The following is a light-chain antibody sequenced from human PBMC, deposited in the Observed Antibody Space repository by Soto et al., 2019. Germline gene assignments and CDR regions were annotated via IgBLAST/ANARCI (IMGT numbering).Light chain of an antibody. J-gene: IGKJ4*01. CDR2: GAS. V-gene: IGKV3-15*01. Sequence: EIVLTQSPRTLSLSPGERATLSCRASQSLRSTSLAWYQQKPGQAPRLLISGASTRATGIPARFSGSGSGTEFTLTISSLQSEDFAIYYCQQYSNWRMLTFGGGTKVDIK. CDR1: QSLRST. CDR3: QQYSNWRMLT.